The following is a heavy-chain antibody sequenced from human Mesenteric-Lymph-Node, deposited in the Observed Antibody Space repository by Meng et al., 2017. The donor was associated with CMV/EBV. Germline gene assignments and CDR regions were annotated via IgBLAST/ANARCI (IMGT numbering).Heavy chain of an antibody. D-gene: IGHD5-12*01. J-gene: IGHJ4*02. CDR2: VNPEDGDT. CDR1: GDTFTANF. Sequence: SGDTFTANFRHWVQQAPGKGLEWMGLVNPEDGDTRYTDRLQGRVTMTADTSMDTVYMELSSLTSEDTAVYYCAIMPVTGFSGYDSADYWGQGTLVTVSS. CDR3: AIMPVTGFSGYDSADY. V-gene: IGHV1-69-2*01.